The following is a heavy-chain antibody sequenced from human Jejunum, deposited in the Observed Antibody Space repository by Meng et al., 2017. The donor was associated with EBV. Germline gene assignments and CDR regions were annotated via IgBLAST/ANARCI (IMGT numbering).Heavy chain of an antibody. D-gene: IGHD3-9*01. J-gene: IGHJ4*02. V-gene: IGHV7-4-1*02. CDR2: INTNTGNS. CDR1: GYTFTNYA. Sequence: QVQLVQSGSELKKPGXSVKVSCKASGYTFTNYAMNWVRQATGQGLEWMGWINTNTGNSMYAQGFTGRFVFSLDTSVSTAYLQISSLKAEDTAVYYCARFDWLAHYWGQGTLVTVAS. CDR3: ARFDWLAHY.